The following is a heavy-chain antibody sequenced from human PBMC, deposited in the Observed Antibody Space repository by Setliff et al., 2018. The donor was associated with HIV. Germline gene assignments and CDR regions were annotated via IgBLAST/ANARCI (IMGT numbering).Heavy chain of an antibody. D-gene: IGHD6-19*01. J-gene: IGHJ6*03. Sequence: SSETLSLTCNASGGSIGSYHWAWIRQSPGKGLEYIGNIRHSGYTNYNPSLKSRLNMSVDTSNYQISLRLTAVTAADTAVYYCAREFSERSPNPDHYYYYMDVWGKGTTVTVSS. CDR3: AREFSERSPNPDHYYYYMDV. CDR2: IRHSGYT. CDR1: GGSIGSYH. V-gene: IGHV4-59*01.